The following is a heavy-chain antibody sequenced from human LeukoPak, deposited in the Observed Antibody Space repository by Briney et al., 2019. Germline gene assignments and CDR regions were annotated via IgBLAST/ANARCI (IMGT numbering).Heavy chain of an antibody. J-gene: IGHJ6*04. CDR2: ISSSGSTI. D-gene: IGHD3-10*02. CDR3: AELGITMIGGV. Sequence: GGSLRLSCAASGFTFSSYEMNWVRQAPGKGLEWVSYISSSGSTIYYADSVKGRFTISRDNVKNSLYLQMNRLRAEDTAVYYCAELGITMIGGVWGKGTTVTISS. CDR1: GFTFSSYE. V-gene: IGHV3-48*03.